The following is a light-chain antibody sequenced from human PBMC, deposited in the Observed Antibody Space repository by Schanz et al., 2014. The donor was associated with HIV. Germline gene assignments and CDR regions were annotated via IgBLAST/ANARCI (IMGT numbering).Light chain of an antibody. Sequence: SALTQPPSASGSPGQSVTISCTGTSSDVGYYNFVSWYQQHPGNAPKLIIYEVINRPSGVPDRFSGSKSGNTASLTISGLQAEDEADYYCNSYTAKNTPIFGGGTKVTVL. V-gene: IGLV2-8*01. CDR2: EVI. CDR1: SSDVGYYNF. CDR3: NSYTAKNTPI. J-gene: IGLJ2*01.